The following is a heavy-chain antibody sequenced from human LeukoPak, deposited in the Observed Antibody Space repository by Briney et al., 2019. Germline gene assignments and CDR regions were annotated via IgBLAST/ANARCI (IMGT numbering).Heavy chain of an antibody. Sequence: PGGSLRLSCTASGLTFSTSGFNWVRQAPGKGLEWVASIGPTGSDRYHADPIKGRFTISRDNVNNFLYLQMNSLRAEDTAVYYCATETNGRHYDYWGQGTLLTVSS. CDR2: IGPTGSDR. V-gene: IGHV3-21*06. J-gene: IGHJ4*02. CDR3: ATETNGRHYDY. CDR1: GLTFSTSG. D-gene: IGHD1-14*01.